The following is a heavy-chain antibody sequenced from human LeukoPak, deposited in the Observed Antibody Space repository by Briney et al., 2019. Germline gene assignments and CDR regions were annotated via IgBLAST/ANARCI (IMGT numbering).Heavy chain of an antibody. D-gene: IGHD2-15*01. V-gene: IGHV4-34*01. Sequence: PSETLSLTCAVYGGSFIGYYWSWIRQPRGKGLEWIGEINHSGSTNYNPSLKSRVTISVDTSKNQFSLKLSSVTAADTAVYYCARTPVVAAYFQHWGQGTLVTVSS. CDR3: ARTPVVAAYFQH. J-gene: IGHJ1*01. CDR1: GGSFIGYY. CDR2: INHSGST.